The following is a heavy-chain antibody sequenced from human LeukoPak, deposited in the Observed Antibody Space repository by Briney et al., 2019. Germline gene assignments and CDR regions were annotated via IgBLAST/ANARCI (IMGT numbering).Heavy chain of an antibody. J-gene: IGHJ6*02. Sequence: GGSLRLSSAASGFSLSNHWVTWVRQAPGKGPEWVAHINVDGSEKDFLDSVRGRFTISRDNSKNSVYLQMNTLRVEDTAVYHCARGHYGLDVWGQGTTVTVSS. V-gene: IGHV3-7*01. CDR3: ARGHYGLDV. CDR1: GFSLSNHW. CDR2: INVDGSEK.